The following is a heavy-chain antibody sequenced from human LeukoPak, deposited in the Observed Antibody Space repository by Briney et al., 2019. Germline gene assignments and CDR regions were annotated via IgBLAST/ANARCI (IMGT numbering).Heavy chain of an antibody. D-gene: IGHD3-3*01. CDR1: SGSISSSTYF. CDR2: IYYVGNT. Sequence: SETLSLTCTVSSGSISSSTYFWGWIRQPPGKGLEWLGIIYYVGNTYYNPSLKSRVTISVDTSKNQFSLKLSSVTAADTALYYCARTSDYYSPAFDIWGQGTMVTVSS. CDR3: ARTSDYYSPAFDI. J-gene: IGHJ3*02. V-gene: IGHV4-39*07.